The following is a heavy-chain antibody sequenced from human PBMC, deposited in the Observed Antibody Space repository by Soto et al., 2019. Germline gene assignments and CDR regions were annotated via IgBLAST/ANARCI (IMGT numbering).Heavy chain of an antibody. Sequence: PGESLKISCKGSGYIFTSYWIVWVLHMPGKCLECMGIMYPFYSDSRYSPSFQGQFTISAEKSVITSYLHCSSLKASYTAMYYCARQERYSSSWPDWGQGTLVTVSS. J-gene: IGHJ4*02. CDR1: GYIFTSYW. CDR3: ARQERYSSSWPD. D-gene: IGHD6-13*01. V-gene: IGHV5-51*01. CDR2: MYPFYSDS.